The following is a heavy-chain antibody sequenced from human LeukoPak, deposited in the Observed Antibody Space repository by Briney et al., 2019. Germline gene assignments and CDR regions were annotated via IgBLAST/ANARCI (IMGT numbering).Heavy chain of an antibody. J-gene: IGHJ4*02. CDR1: GGSFSGYY. V-gene: IGHV4-34*01. Sequence: PSETLSLTCAVYGGSFSGYYWSWIRQPPGKGLEWIGEINHSGSTNYNPSLKSRVTISVDTSKNQFSLKLSSVTAADTAVYYCARGSVFYVWGSYRRHPSLDYWGQGTLVTVSS. D-gene: IGHD3-16*02. CDR3: ARGSVFYVWGSYRRHPSLDY. CDR2: INHSGST.